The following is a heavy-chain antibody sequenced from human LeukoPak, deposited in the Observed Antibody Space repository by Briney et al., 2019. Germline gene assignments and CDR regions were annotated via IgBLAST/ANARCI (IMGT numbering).Heavy chain of an antibody. V-gene: IGHV3-23*01. CDR2: TSGSGGST. CDR3: AKDGQYQLLQAFFDY. D-gene: IGHD2-2*01. J-gene: IGHJ4*02. Sequence: GGSLRLSCAASGFTFSSYAMSWARQAPGKGLEWVSATSGSGGSTYYADSVKGRFTISRDNSKNTLYLQMNSLRAEDTAVYYCAKDGQYQLLQAFFDYWGQGTLVTVSS. CDR1: GFTFSSYA.